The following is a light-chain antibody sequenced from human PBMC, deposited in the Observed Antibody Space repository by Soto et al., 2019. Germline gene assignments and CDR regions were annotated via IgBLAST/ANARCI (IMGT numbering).Light chain of an antibody. J-gene: IGLJ2*01. Sequence: QLVLTQSPSASASLGASVKLTCTLSSGHRTYAIAWHQQQPEKGPRYLMKLNSDGSHSKGDGIPDRFSGSSSGAERYLTNSRLQSEDEADYNCQTWGTGKQELFGGGTKLTDL. V-gene: IGLV4-69*01. CDR3: QTWGTGKQEL. CDR1: SGHRTYA. CDR2: LNSDGSH.